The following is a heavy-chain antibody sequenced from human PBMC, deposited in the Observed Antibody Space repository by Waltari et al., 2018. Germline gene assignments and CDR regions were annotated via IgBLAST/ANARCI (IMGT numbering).Heavy chain of an antibody. V-gene: IGHV4-34*01. CDR3: ARTSIAARLGKGMDV. CDR1: GGSFSGYY. CDR2: INHSGST. Sequence: QVQLQQWGAGLLKPSETLSLTCAVYGGSFSGYYWSWIRQPPGKGLEWIGEINHSGSTNYNPSPKSRVTISVDTSKNQFSRKLSSVTAADTAVYYCARTSIAARLGKGMDVWGQGTTVTVSS. D-gene: IGHD6-6*01. J-gene: IGHJ6*02.